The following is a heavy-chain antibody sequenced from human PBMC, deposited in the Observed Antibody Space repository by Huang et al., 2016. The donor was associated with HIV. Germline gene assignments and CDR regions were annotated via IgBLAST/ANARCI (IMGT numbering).Heavy chain of an antibody. J-gene: IGHJ6*03. CDR1: GGSIRSSDYH. D-gene: IGHD3-10*01. Sequence: QLLLQESGPGLVKPSEALALTCAVSGGSIRSSDYHWGWIRQPPGPGLEWIGSSYYKGGTHYSPSLKRRVTIAVDTSKNLFFLNLTAMTAADTAVYYCARHREGPVAYYSGWGSHLNYMDVWGRGRTVVVSS. CDR3: ARHREGPVAYYSGWGSHLNYMDV. V-gene: IGHV4-39*01. CDR2: SYYKGGT.